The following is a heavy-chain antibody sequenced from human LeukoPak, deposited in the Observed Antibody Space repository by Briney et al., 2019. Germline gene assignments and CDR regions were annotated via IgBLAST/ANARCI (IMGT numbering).Heavy chain of an antibody. CDR3: ARHGTQWLRYPNFDY. CDR1: GGSISSYY. V-gene: IGHV4-59*08. CDR2: IYYNGNT. J-gene: IGHJ4*02. D-gene: IGHD6-19*01. Sequence: SETLSLTCTVSGGSISSYYWSWIRQPPGEGLEWIGPIYYNGNTDYNPSLKSRVTISVDTSNNQFSLKLSSVTAADTAVYYCARHGTQWLRYPNFDYWGQGTLVTVSS.